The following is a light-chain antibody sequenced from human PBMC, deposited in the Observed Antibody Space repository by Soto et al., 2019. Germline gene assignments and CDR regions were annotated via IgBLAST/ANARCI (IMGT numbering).Light chain of an antibody. CDR3: CSNAGSYTFV. CDR1: ISDVGGYNY. J-gene: IGLJ1*01. CDR2: DVD. Sequence: QCSLTQPRSVSGSPGQSVTISCTGTISDVGGYNYVSWYQHHTGKAPKLMIYDVDKRPSGVPGRFSGSKSGNTASLTISGLQAEDEADYYCCSNAGSYTFVFGTGTKVNVL. V-gene: IGLV2-11*01.